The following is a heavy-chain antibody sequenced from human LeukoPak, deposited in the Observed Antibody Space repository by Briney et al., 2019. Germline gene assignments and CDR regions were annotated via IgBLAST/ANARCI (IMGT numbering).Heavy chain of an antibody. D-gene: IGHD3-9*01. CDR2: ISYDGSNK. CDR3: AKDGDYDILTGYYLDY. J-gene: IGHJ4*02. CDR1: GFTFSSYG. V-gene: IGHV3-30*18. Sequence: GGSLRLSCAASGFTFSSYGMHWVRQAPGKGLEWVAVISYDGSNKYYADSVKGRFTISRDNSKNTLYLQMNSLRAEDTAVYYCAKDGDYDILTGYYLDYWGQGTLVTVSS.